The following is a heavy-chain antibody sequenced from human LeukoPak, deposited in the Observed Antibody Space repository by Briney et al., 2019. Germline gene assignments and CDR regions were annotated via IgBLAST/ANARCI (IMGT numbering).Heavy chain of an antibody. CDR2: MYHSGST. J-gene: IGHJ3*02. CDR3: ARDFSGWYIGAFAI. CDR1: GYSINSAYY. V-gene: IGHV4-38-2*02. Sequence: SETLSLTCTVSGYSINSAYYWGWIRQPPGKGLEWLGSMYHSGSTYYNPSLKSRVTISVDTSKNQFSLKLSSVTAADTALYYCARDFSGWYIGAFAIWGQGTMVTVSS. D-gene: IGHD6-19*01.